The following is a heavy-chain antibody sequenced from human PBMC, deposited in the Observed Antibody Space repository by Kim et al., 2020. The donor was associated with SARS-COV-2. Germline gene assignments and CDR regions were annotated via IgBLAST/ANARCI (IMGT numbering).Heavy chain of an antibody. CDR3: ARADPYCSGGSCYSSRFDP. D-gene: IGHD2-15*01. Sequence: GGSLRLSCAASGFTFSDYYMSWIRQAPGKGLEWVSYISSSSSYTNYADSVKGRFTISRDNAKNSLYLQMNSLRAEDTAVYYCARADPYCSGGSCYSSRFDPWGQGTLVTVSS. CDR2: ISSSSSYT. V-gene: IGHV3-11*05. J-gene: IGHJ5*02. CDR1: GFTFSDYY.